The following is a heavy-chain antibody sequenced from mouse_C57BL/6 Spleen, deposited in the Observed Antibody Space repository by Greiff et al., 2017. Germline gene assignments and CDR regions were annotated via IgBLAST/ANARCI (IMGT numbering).Heavy chain of an antibody. J-gene: IGHJ2*01. V-gene: IGHV5-17*01. D-gene: IGHD4-1*01. CDR2: ISSGSSTI. Sequence: DVMLVESGGGLVKPGGSLKLSCAASGFTFSDYGMHWVRQAPEKGLEWVAYISSGSSTIYYADTVKGRFTISRDNAKNTLFLQMTSLRSEDTAMYYCARSDWDDYFDYWGKGTTLTVSS. CDR1: GFTFSDYG. CDR3: ARSDWDDYFDY.